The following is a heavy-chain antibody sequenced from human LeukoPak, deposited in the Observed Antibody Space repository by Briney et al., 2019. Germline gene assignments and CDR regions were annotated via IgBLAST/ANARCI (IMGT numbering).Heavy chain of an antibody. D-gene: IGHD1-1*01. J-gene: IGHJ6*02. V-gene: IGHV3-30*18. CDR1: RSTFNTYG. CDR3: AKDGTTGAGAYFYGMDV. Sequence: PGRSLRLSCAASRSTFNTYGMHWVRQAPGKGLEWVAVISYDGGNKYYADSVQGRFTISRDNSKNTLYLQMNSLSAEDTAVYYCAKDGTTGAGAYFYGMDVWARGPRSPSP. CDR2: ISYDGGNK.